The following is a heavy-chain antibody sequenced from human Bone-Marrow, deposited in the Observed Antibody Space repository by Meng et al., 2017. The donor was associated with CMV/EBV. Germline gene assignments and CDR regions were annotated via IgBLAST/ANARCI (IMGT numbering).Heavy chain of an antibody. CDR3: VGLPKSGHWHFDL. J-gene: IGHJ2*01. D-gene: IGHD1-26*01. V-gene: IGHV3-11*04. Sequence: GESLKISCAASGFTFTDFYMSWIRQAPGKGLEWISYISDNGYSIYYVESVKGRFTISRDNAKNALFLQRNSLRAEDTAVYYWVGLPKSGHWHFDLWGRGTLVTVSS. CDR1: GFTFTDFY. CDR2: ISDNGYSI.